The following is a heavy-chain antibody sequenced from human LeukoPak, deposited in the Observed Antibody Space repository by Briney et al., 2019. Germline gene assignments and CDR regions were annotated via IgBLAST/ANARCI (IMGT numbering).Heavy chain of an antibody. Sequence: GGSLRLSCAASGFTFIDYDMHWVRQVIGKGLEWVSAIGIRGDTHYSGSVKGRLTISRENAESSLYLQMNSLRAEDTAVYYCARGGIQVSGIDEFDYWGRGTLVTVSS. CDR2: IGIRGDT. D-gene: IGHD6-19*01. J-gene: IGHJ4*02. CDR3: ARGGIQVSGIDEFDY. CDR1: GFTFIDYD. V-gene: IGHV3-13*01.